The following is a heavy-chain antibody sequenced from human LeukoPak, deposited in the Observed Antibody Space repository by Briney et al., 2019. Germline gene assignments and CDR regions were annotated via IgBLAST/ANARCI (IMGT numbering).Heavy chain of an antibody. CDR3: AGGRYFDWLDWFDP. CDR2: ISGSGGST. Sequence: PGGSLRLSCAASGFTFSSYAMSWVRQAPGKGLEWVSAISGSGGSTYYANSVKGRFTISRDNSKNTLYLQMNSLRAEDTAVYYCAGGRYFDWLDWFDPWGQGTLVTVSS. J-gene: IGHJ5*02. D-gene: IGHD3-9*01. CDR1: GFTFSSYA. V-gene: IGHV3-23*01.